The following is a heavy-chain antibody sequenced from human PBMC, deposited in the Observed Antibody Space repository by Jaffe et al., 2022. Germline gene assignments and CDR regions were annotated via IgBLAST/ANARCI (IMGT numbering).Heavy chain of an antibody. D-gene: IGHD2-15*01. CDR3: ARGRYCSGGSCYPVGWFDP. Sequence: EVQLVESGGGLVQPGGSLRLSCAASGFTFSSYDMHWVRQATGKGLEWVSAIGTAGDTYYPGSVKGRFTISRENAKNSLYLQMNSLRAGDTAVYYCARGRYCSGGSCYPVGWFDPWGQGTLVTVSS. CDR2: IGTAGDT. J-gene: IGHJ5*02. CDR1: GFTFSSYD. V-gene: IGHV3-13*01.